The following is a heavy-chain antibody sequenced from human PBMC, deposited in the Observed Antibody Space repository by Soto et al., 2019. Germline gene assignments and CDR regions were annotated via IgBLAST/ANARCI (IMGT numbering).Heavy chain of an antibody. Sequence: SETLSLTCTVSGGSISSSTYYWGWMRQPPGKGLEWIASFFIGGNTYYNPSLKSRVTISVDTSKNQFSLKLSSVTAADTAVYYGAVVVPARFDYWGQGTLVTVSS. CDR2: FFIGGNT. J-gene: IGHJ4*02. CDR1: GGSISSSTYY. CDR3: AVVVPARFDY. V-gene: IGHV4-39*01. D-gene: IGHD2-2*01.